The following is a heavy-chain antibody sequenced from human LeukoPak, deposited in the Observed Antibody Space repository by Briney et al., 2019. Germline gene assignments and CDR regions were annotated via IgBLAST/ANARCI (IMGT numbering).Heavy chain of an antibody. CDR2: IRGSGGST. V-gene: IGHV3-23*01. J-gene: IGHJ4*02. CDR1: GFTFGSYA. Sequence: GGFLRLSRAAPGFTFGSYAISWVRQAPGKGLEWVSAIRGSGGSTYYADAVNGRFTFPRDNSKNTLYLQMNSLSTEDTAVYYCAKEHRDYFDHWGQGTLVTVSS. CDR3: AKEHRDYFDH.